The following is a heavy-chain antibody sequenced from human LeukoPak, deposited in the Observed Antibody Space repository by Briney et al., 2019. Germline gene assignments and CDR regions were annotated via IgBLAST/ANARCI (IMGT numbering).Heavy chain of an antibody. J-gene: IGHJ4*02. D-gene: IGHD3-22*01. CDR1: GYSFTSYW. V-gene: IGHV5-51*01. CDR3: ASPFMNYYDSSGYYYATDY. CDR2: IYPGDSDT. Sequence: GESLKISCKGSGYSFTSYWIGWVRQMPGKVLEWMGIIYPGDSDTRYSPSFQGQVTISADKSISTAYLQWSSLKASDTAMYYCASPFMNYYDSSGYYYATDYWGQGTLVTVSS.